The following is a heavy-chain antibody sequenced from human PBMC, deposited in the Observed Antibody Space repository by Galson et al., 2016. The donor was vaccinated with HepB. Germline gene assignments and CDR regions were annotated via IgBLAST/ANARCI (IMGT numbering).Heavy chain of an antibody. CDR2: ISWDGRSP. Sequence: SLRLSCAASGFTFDDYTMHWVRQSPGKGLEWVSLISWDGRSPSYADSVKGRFTISRDHPKTFLYLQMNSLRTEDTALYFCGKDWGSLWESAGKGMDVWGRGTTVTVSS. D-gene: IGHD3-10*01. CDR1: GFTFDDYT. V-gene: IGHV3-43*01. CDR3: GKDWGSLWESAGKGMDV. J-gene: IGHJ6*02.